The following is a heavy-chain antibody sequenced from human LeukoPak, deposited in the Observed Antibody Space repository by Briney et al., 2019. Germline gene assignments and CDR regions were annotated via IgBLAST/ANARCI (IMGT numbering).Heavy chain of an antibody. CDR2: ISDSGGRT. CDR3: AKRGVVIRVILVGFHKEAYYFDS. J-gene: IGHJ4*02. D-gene: IGHD3-22*01. V-gene: IGHV3-23*01. CDR1: GITLSNYG. Sequence: PGGSLRLSCAVSGITLSNYGMSWVRQAPGKGLEWVAGISDSGGRTNYADSVKGRFTISTHNPNNTLYLQMNSLRAEDTAVYFCAKRGVVIRVILVGFHKEAYYFDSWGQGALVTVSS.